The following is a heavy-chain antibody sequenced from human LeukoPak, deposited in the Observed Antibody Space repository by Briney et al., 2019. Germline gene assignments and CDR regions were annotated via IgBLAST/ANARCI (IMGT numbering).Heavy chain of an antibody. V-gene: IGHV3-23*01. J-gene: IGHJ3*02. D-gene: IGHD3-22*01. CDR3: AKDFLSHWIVVVINDAFDI. CDR1: GFTFSSYA. CDR2: ISGSGGST. Sequence: GGSLRLSCAASGFTFSSYAMSWVRQAPGKGLEWVSAISGSGGSTYYADSVKGRFTISRDNSKNTLYLQMNSLRAEDTAVYYCAKDFLSHWIVVVINDAFDIWGQGTMATVSS.